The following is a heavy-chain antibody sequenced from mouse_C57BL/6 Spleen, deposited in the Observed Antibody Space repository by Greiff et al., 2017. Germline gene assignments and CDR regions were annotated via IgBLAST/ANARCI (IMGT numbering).Heavy chain of an antibody. Sequence: QVQLQQPGAELVKPGASVKLSCKASGYTFTSYWMHLVEQRPGQSLEWIGMIHPNSGSTNYNEKFKSKATLTVDKSSSTAYMQLSSLTSEDSAVYYCARSGPFAYWGQGTLVTVSA. V-gene: IGHV1-64*01. D-gene: IGHD3-2*02. CDR2: IHPNSGST. CDR3: ARSGPFAY. CDR1: GYTFTSYW. J-gene: IGHJ3*01.